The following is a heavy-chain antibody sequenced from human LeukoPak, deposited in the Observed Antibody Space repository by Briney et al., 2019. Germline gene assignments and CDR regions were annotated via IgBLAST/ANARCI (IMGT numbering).Heavy chain of an antibody. Sequence: SETLSLTCTVSGDSINNNYWSWIRQPPGKGLEWIGYIYYSGSTNYNPSLKSRVTISVDTSKNQFSLKLSSVTAADTAVYYCARGLEYYDSSGYYHAYAEYFQHWGQGILVTVSS. J-gene: IGHJ1*01. D-gene: IGHD3-22*01. CDR1: GDSINNNY. CDR2: IYYSGST. CDR3: ARGLEYYDSSGYYHAYAEYFQH. V-gene: IGHV4-59*01.